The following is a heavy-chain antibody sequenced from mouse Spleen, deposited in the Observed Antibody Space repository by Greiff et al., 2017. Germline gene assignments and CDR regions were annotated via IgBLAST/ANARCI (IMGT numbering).Heavy chain of an antibody. D-gene: IGHD2-10*02. J-gene: IGHJ2*01. CDR2: IYPSDSET. CDR3: ARSGYGKLFDY. V-gene: IGHV1-61*01. CDR1: GYTFTSYW. Sequence: QVQLKQPGAELVRPGSSVKLSCKASGYTFTSYWMDWVKQRPGQGLEWIGNIYPSDSETHYNQKFKDKATLTVDKSSSTAYMQLSSLTSEDSAVYYCARSGYGKLFDYWGQGTTLTVSS.